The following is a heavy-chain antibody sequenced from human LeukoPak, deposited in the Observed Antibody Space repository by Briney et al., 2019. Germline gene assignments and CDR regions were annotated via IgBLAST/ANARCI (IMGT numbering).Heavy chain of an antibody. V-gene: IGHV1-46*01. D-gene: IGHD1-26*01. CDR3: AKGAGGYYFDY. Sequence: GGSLRLSCAASGFTFTTWYMHWVRQAPGQGLEWMGIVNPSGGSTSYAQKFQGRVTMTRDTSTSTVYMELSSLRSEDTAVYYCAKGAGGYYFDYWGQGTLVTVSS. CDR2: VNPSGGST. CDR1: GFTFTTWY. J-gene: IGHJ4*02.